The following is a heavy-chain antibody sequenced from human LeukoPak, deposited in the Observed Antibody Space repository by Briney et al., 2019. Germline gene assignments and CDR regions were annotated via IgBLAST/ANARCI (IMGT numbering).Heavy chain of an antibody. J-gene: IGHJ4*02. D-gene: IGHD3-22*01. Sequence: ASVKVSCKVSGYTFSAYDINWVRQGAGQGLEWIGWMNPDTGNTGCAQKFQGRVTMTRDTSKSTAYMELNSLRSEDTAVYYCARLSDTPAYYYSSGYYHIRYWGQGTLLTVSS. CDR2: MNPDTGNT. CDR1: GYTFSAYD. CDR3: ARLSDTPAYYYSSGYYHIRY. V-gene: IGHV1-8*01.